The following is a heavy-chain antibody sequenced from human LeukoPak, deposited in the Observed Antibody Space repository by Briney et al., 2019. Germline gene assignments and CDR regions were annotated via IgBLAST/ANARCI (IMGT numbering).Heavy chain of an antibody. CDR2: VSGSGGNT. D-gene: IGHD6-13*01. CDR3: VRESPVAAVGRSWFDP. CDR1: GFTFSSYA. Sequence: GGSLRLSCAASGFTFSSYAMSWVRQAPGEGLEWGSTVSGSGGNTYYADPVKGRFTISRDNTKNTLYLQMNSLRAEDTAVYYCVRESPVAAVGRSWFDPWGQGTLVTVSS. J-gene: IGHJ5*02. V-gene: IGHV3-23*01.